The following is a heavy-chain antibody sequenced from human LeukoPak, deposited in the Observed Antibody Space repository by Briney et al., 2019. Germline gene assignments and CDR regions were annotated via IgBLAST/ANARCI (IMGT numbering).Heavy chain of an antibody. D-gene: IGHD5-18*01. Sequence: SSETLSLTCAVYGGSFSGYYWSWLRQPPGKGLEWIGSIYYSGSTYYNPSLKSRVTISVDTSKNQFSLKLSSVTAADTAVYYCARGVFPYSYGYSDYWGQGTLVTVSS. CDR1: GGSFSGYY. V-gene: IGHV4-34*01. J-gene: IGHJ4*02. CDR3: ARGVFPYSYGYSDY. CDR2: IYYSGST.